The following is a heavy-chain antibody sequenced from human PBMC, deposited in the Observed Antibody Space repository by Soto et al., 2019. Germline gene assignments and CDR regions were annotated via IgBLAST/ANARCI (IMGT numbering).Heavy chain of an antibody. CDR3: AKAGYSSSWTQFDY. D-gene: IGHD6-13*01. CDR2: ISYDGSNK. V-gene: IGHV3-30*18. J-gene: IGHJ4*02. CDR1: GFTFSSYG. Sequence: PGGSLRLSCAASGFTFSSYGMHWVRQAPGKGLEWVAVISYDGSNKYYADSVKGRFTISRDNSKNTLYLQMNSLRAEDTAVYYCAKAGYSSSWTQFDYWGQGTLVTVSS.